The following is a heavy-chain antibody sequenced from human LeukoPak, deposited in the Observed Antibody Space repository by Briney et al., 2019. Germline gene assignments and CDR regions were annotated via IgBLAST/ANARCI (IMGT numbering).Heavy chain of an antibody. CDR2: ISGSGGST. J-gene: IGHJ4*02. V-gene: IGHV3-23*01. D-gene: IGHD3-9*01. Sequence: QPGGSLRLSCAASGFTFSCYAMSCVRQAPGKGLEWVSTISGSGGSTNYADSVKGRFTISRDSSKNTLYLQMNSLRAEDTAVYYCAKGSLSGLYYFDYWGQGTLVTVSS. CDR3: AKGSLSGLYYFDY. CDR1: GFTFSCYA.